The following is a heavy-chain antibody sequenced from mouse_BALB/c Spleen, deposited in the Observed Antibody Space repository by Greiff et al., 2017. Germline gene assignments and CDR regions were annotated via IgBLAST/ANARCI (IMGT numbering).Heavy chain of an antibody. CDR2: ISSGGGST. Sequence: EVMLVESGGGLVKPGGSLKLSCAASGFAFSSYDMSWVRQTPEKRLEWVAYISSGGGSTYYPDTVKGRFTISRDNAKNTLYLQMSSLKSEDTAMYYCARHAGLRRHYAMDYWGQGTSVTVSS. CDR1: GFAFSSYD. D-gene: IGHD2-4*01. J-gene: IGHJ4*01. CDR3: ARHAGLRRHYAMDY. V-gene: IGHV5-12-1*01.